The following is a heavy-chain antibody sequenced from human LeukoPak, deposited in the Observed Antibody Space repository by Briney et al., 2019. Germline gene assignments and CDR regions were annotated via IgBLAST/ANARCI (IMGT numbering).Heavy chain of an antibody. Sequence: GGSLRLSCAASGFTFSSYWMTWVRQAPGKWLEWVANIKQDGSEKYYVDSVKGRFTIYRDNAKNSVYLQMNSLRAEDTAVYFCARANPFGGYWGQGTLVTVSS. CDR3: ARANPFGGY. D-gene: IGHD3-16*01. CDR1: GFTFSSYW. J-gene: IGHJ4*02. CDR2: IKQDGSEK. V-gene: IGHV3-7*03.